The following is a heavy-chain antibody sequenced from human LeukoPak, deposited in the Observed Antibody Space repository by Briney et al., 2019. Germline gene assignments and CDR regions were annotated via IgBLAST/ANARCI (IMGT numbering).Heavy chain of an antibody. Sequence: GGSLRLSCAAPGFTFSSYWMHWVRHAPGKGLVWASGTNSDGSTTAYADSVKGRFTISRDNAKDTLYLQMNSLRAEDTAVYYCATNIVGPTLDYWGQGTLVTVSS. V-gene: IGHV3-74*01. D-gene: IGHD1-26*01. CDR2: TNSDGSTT. CDR3: ATNIVGPTLDY. CDR1: GFTFSSYW. J-gene: IGHJ4*02.